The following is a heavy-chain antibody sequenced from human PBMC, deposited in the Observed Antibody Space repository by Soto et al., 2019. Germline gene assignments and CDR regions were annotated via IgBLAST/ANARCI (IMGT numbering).Heavy chain of an antibody. CDR2: INPKSGGT. CDR1: GYSFTDYH. V-gene: IGHV1-2*04. D-gene: IGHD2-8*01. J-gene: IGHJ6*02. CDR3: ARGDSTDCSNGVCSFFYNHDTDV. Sequence: ASVKVSCKASGYSFTDYHIHWVRQAPGQGLEWLGRINPKSGGTSTAQKFQGWVTMTTDTSISTASMELTRLTSDDTAIYYCARGDSTDCSNGVCSFFYNHDTDVWGQGTTVTVSS.